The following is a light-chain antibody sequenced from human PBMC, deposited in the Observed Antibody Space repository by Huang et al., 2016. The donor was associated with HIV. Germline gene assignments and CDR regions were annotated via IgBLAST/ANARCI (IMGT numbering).Light chain of an antibody. V-gene: IGKV1-39*01. Sequence: DIQMTQSPSSLSASVGDRVTITCRGSQSIDTSLNWYQQKPGKAPKRLIYAASILQSGVPSRFSGSGAGTDFTLTISSLQPEDFATFYCQQSYSTPLTFGGGTKVEIK. CDR2: AAS. CDR1: QSIDTS. CDR3: QQSYSTPLT. J-gene: IGKJ4*01.